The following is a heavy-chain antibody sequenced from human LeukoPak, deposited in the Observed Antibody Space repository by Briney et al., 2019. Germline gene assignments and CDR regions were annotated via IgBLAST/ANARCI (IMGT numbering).Heavy chain of an antibody. CDR3: ARDFVVHWHLGY. D-gene: IGHD2-21*01. J-gene: IGHJ4*02. Sequence: PGGSLRLSCAASGFSVSNNYMSWVRQAPGKGLEWVSLIYSGGNQYYADSVKGRFTISRDNYKDTLYLQMNSLRAEDTAVYYCARDFVVHWHLGYWGQGTLVTVFS. CDR1: GFSVSNNY. CDR2: IYSGGNQ. V-gene: IGHV3-66*01.